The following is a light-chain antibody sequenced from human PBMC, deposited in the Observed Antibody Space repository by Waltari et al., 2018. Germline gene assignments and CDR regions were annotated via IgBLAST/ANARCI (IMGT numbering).Light chain of an antibody. Sequence: DIQMTQSPSSLSAYVGDRVTITCRASKEISNTLAWYQQKPGKVPNLLLSAASTLQSGVPSRFSGSGSGTDFTLIIGSLQPEDVATYYCQKYNSVPYTFGQGTKLEIK. V-gene: IGKV1-27*01. CDR2: AAS. J-gene: IGKJ2*01. CDR1: KEISNT. CDR3: QKYNSVPYT.